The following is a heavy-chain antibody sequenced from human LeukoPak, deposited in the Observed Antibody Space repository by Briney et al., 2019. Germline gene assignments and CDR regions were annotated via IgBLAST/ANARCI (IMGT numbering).Heavy chain of an antibody. D-gene: IGHD1-26*01. CDR2: ISRSGSTI. CDR3: ARDDIVGATSDY. J-gene: IGHJ4*02. Sequence: PGGSLRLSCAASGFTFSSYEMNWVRQAPGKGLEWVSYISRSGSTIHYADSVKGRFTTSRDNAKNSLYLQMNSLRAEDTAVYYCARDDIVGATSDYWGQGTLVTVSS. CDR1: GFTFSSYE. V-gene: IGHV3-48*03.